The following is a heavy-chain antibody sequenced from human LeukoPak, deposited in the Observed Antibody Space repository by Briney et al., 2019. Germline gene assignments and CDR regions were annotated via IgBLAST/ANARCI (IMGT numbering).Heavy chain of an antibody. D-gene: IGHD6-6*01. CDR2: INHSGGT. Sequence: SETLSLTCAVYVGSFSGYYWSLIRQPPGKGLEWIGEINHSGGTDYNPSLKSRVTISVDTSKNQFSLKLSSVTAADTAVYYCAGGQLVVVYWGQGTLVTVSS. V-gene: IGHV4-34*01. CDR1: VGSFSGYY. CDR3: AGGQLVVVY. J-gene: IGHJ4*02.